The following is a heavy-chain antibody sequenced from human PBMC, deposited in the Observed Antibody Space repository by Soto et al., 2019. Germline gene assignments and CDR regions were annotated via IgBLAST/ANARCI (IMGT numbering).Heavy chain of an antibody. J-gene: IGHJ4*02. Sequence: XATLSLPCAVCGYCISSGYYWSWIRQPPGKGLEWLGTTYYGASSYYNPSLRSRITILLDASTNQLSLKLSSVTAADTAVYFCVSVARSASWYETDYWGQGIRGTV. V-gene: IGHV4-38-2*01. CDR3: VSVARSASWYETDY. CDR1: GYCISSGYY. D-gene: IGHD6-13*01. CDR2: TYYGASS.